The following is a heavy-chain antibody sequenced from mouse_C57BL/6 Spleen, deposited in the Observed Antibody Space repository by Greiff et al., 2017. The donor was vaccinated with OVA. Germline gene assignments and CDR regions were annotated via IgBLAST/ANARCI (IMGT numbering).Heavy chain of an antibody. CDR1: GYTFTSYW. Sequence: VQLQQPGAELVKPGASVKMSCKASGYTFTSYWITWVKQRPGQGLEWIGDIYPGSGSTNYNEKFKSKATLTVDTSSSTAYMQLSSLTSEDSAVYYCARGDIYYGSSDYFDYWGQGTTLTVSS. V-gene: IGHV1-55*01. CDR3: ARGDIYYGSSDYFDY. CDR2: IYPGSGST. D-gene: IGHD1-1*01. J-gene: IGHJ2*01.